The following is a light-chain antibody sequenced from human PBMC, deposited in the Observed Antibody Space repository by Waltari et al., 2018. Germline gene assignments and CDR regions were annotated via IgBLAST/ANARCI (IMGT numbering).Light chain of an antibody. J-gene: IGLJ3*02. Sequence: QSALTQAASVSGSPGQSITISCTGTSSDVGSYNIFSWYQQNPGKAPKPIISEVTKRPSGVSHRFSGSKSGNTASLTISGLQAEDEADYFCSSYGSINTWLFGGGTKLTVL. CDR3: SSYGSINTWL. V-gene: IGLV2-23*02. CDR1: SSDVGSYNI. CDR2: EVT.